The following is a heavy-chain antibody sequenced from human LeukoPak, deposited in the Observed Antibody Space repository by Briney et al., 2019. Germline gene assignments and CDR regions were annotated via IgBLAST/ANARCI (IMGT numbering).Heavy chain of an antibody. CDR3: AKVGSSGWSLLDY. Sequence: GTLSLTCDVSGDSMSSNNWWSWVRQPPGKGLEWVSAISGSGGSTYYADSVKGRFTISRDNSKNTLYLQMNSLRAEDTAVYYCAKVGSSGWSLLDYWGQGTLVTVSS. D-gene: IGHD6-19*01. CDR2: ISGSGGST. J-gene: IGHJ4*02. V-gene: IGHV3-23*01. CDR1: GDSMSSNN.